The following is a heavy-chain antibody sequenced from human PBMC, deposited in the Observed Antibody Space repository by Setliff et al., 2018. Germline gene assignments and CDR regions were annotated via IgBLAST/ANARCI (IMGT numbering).Heavy chain of an antibody. V-gene: IGHV3-48*01. CDR1: GFTFSSYS. CDR3: ARVYSGYDPNHYFDY. J-gene: IGHJ4*02. D-gene: IGHD5-12*01. CDR2: ISSSSSTI. Sequence: GSLRLSCAASGFTFSSYSMNWVRQAPGKGLEWVSYISSSSSTIYYADSVKGRFTISRDNAKNSLYLQMNSLRAEDTAVYYCARVYSGYDPNHYFDYWGQGTLVTVSS.